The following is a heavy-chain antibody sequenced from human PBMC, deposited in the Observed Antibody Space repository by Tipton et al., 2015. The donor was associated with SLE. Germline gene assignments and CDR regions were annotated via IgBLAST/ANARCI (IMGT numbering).Heavy chain of an antibody. CDR3: ARDSAYYDFWSGYYPSWFDP. Sequence: TLSLTCTVSGGSISSHYWSWIRQPPGKGLEWIGYIYYSETTYYNPSLKSRVAMSVDTSENQVSLKLTSVTAADTAVYYCARDSAYYDFWSGYYPSWFDPWGQGTLVTVSS. J-gene: IGHJ5*02. CDR1: GGSISSHY. CDR2: IYYSETT. V-gene: IGHV4-59*11. D-gene: IGHD3-3*01.